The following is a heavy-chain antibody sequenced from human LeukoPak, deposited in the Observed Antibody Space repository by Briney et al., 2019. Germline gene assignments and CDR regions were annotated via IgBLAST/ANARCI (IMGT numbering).Heavy chain of an antibody. CDR1: GYTLTDYY. J-gene: IGHJ6*02. Sequence: GASVKVSCKASGYTLTDYYMHWVRQAPGQGLEWMGRINPNSGGTNYAQKSQGRVTMTRDTSISTVYMELSRLRSDDTAVYYCARAEYYYDSSGYYYDYYGMDVWGQGTTVTVSS. CDR2: INPNSGGT. D-gene: IGHD3-22*01. V-gene: IGHV1-2*06. CDR3: ARAEYYYDSSGYYYDYYGMDV.